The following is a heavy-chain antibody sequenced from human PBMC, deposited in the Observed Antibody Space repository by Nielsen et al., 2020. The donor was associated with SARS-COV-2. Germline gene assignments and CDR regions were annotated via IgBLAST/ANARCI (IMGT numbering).Heavy chain of an antibody. D-gene: IGHD3-10*01. Sequence: SCAASGFTFNTYAIHWVRQTPGKGLEWVAVISFDGTNHYYADSVKGRFTISRDNSKSTLYLQMDSLGIDDTAVYYCARDAGYGSGNDAFDIWGHGTMVTVSS. V-gene: IGHV3-30*04. CDR2: ISFDGTNH. CDR1: GFTFNTYA. J-gene: IGHJ3*02. CDR3: ARDAGYGSGNDAFDI.